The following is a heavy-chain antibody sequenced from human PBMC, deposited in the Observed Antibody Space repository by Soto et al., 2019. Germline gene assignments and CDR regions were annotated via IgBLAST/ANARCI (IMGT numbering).Heavy chain of an antibody. CDR3: ARGGDAYGSGFYGDY. D-gene: IGHD3-10*01. Sequence: QVQLVQSGAEVKKPGASVKVSCKASGYTFTGYYMHWVRQAPGQGLEWMGWINTNSGGTNYAQKFQGWVTMSRDTSRIRGYMDVSRLRSNDTAVYYCARGGDAYGSGFYGDYWGQGTLVTVSS. J-gene: IGHJ4*02. CDR1: GYTFTGYY. CDR2: INTNSGGT. V-gene: IGHV1-2*04.